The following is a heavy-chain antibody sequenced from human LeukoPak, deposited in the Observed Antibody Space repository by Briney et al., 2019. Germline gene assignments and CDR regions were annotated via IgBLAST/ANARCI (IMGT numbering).Heavy chain of an antibody. CDR2: IIPIFGTA. V-gene: IGHV1-69*05. CDR3: ARSGAYGDSTGAIDY. D-gene: IGHD4-17*01. J-gene: IGHJ4*02. Sequence: SVKVSCKASGRTFSSYAISWVRQAPGQGLEWMGRIIPIFGTANYAQKFQGRVTITTDESTSTAYRELSSLRSEHTAVYYCARSGAYGDSTGAIDYWGQGTLVTVSS. CDR1: GRTFSSYA.